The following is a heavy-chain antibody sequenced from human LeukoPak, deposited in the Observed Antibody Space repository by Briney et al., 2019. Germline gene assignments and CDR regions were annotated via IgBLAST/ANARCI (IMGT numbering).Heavy chain of an antibody. V-gene: IGHV3-66*01. J-gene: IGHJ4*02. D-gene: IGHD3-22*01. CDR2: IYSGGST. CDR3: ARDSLYDSSGYD. CDR1: GISVSNDY. Sequence: GGSLRLSCAASGISVSNDYMSWVRQAPGKGLEWVSVIYSGGSTYYADSVKGRFTISRDNSKNTLYLQMNSLRAEDTAVYYCARDSLYDSSGYDWGQGTLVTVSS.